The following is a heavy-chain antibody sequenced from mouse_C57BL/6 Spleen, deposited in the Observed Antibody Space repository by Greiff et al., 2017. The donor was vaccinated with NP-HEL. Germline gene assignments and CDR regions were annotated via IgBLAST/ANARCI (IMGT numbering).Heavy chain of an antibody. CDR3: ARSCYDYDGGVDY. Sequence: VQLQQSGAELVRPGSSVKLSCKASGYTFTSYWMHWVKQRPIQGLEWIGNIDPSDSETHYNQKFKDKATLTVDKSSSTAYMQLSSLTSEDSAVYYCARSCYDYDGGVDYWGQGTTLTVSS. V-gene: IGHV1-52*01. J-gene: IGHJ2*01. CDR1: GYTFTSYW. D-gene: IGHD2-4*01. CDR2: IDPSDSET.